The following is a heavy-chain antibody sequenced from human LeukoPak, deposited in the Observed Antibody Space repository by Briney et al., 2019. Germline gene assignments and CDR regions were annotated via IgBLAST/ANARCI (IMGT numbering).Heavy chain of an antibody. V-gene: IGHV4-59*01. D-gene: IGHD3-22*01. CDR3: ARGGSGYYSKHDAFDI. CDR2: IYYSGST. J-gene: IGHJ3*02. Sequence: SETLSLTCTVSGGSISSYYWSWIRQPPGKGLEWIGYIYYSGSTNYNPSLKSRVTISVDTSKNQFSLKLSSVTAADTAVYYCARGGSGYYSKHDAFDIWGQGTVVTVSS. CDR1: GGSISSYY.